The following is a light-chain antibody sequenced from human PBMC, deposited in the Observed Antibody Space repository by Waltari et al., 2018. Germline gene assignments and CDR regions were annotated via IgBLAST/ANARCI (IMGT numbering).Light chain of an antibody. CDR3: QQRSKWPPWT. V-gene: IGKV3-11*01. CDR2: DGS. CDR1: PNINNF. Sequence: EIVLTQSPATLSLSPGERATLSCRASPNINNFLAWYQQRPGQAPRLLIYDGSNRATGIPARCSGSGSGTDFTLTISSLEPEDVAVYYCQQRSKWPPWTFGQGTKVEVK. J-gene: IGKJ1*01.